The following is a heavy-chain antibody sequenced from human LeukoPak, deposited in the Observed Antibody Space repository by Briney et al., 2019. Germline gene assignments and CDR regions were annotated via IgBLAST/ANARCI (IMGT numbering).Heavy chain of an antibody. CDR2: IIPVFGTA. CDR3: ARDRVVGLGIDNAFDI. D-gene: IGHD2-15*01. J-gene: IGHJ3*02. Sequence: SVKVSCKASGGTFSSYAISWVRQAPGQGLEWMGGIIPVFGTANYAQKFQGRVTITAGESTSTAYMELSSLRSEDTAVYYCARDRVVGLGIDNAFDIWGHGTMVTVSS. V-gene: IGHV1-69*13. CDR1: GGTFSSYA.